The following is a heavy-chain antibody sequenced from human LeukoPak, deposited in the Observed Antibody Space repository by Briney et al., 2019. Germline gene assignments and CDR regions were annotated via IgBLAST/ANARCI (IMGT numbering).Heavy chain of an antibody. J-gene: IGHJ4*02. D-gene: IGHD3-22*01. CDR2: ISVNNGNT. Sequence: ASVKVSCKASGYTFTSYGISWVRQAPGQGLEWMGWISVNNGNTNYAQKVQGRVTMTTDTSTRKDYMELRSLRSDDTAVYYWARASYYYDSSGYLQEENNDDWGKGTLVTVSS. CDR1: GYTFTSYG. CDR3: ARASYYYDSSGYLQEENNDD. V-gene: IGHV1-18*01.